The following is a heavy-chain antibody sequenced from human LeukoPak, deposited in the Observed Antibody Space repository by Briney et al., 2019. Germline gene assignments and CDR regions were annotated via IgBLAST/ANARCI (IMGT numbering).Heavy chain of an antibody. V-gene: IGHV1-46*01. J-gene: IGHJ6*03. D-gene: IGHD3-10*01. CDR2: INPSGGST. Sequence: ASVKVSCKASGYTFTRYYMYWVRQAPGQGLEWMGIINPSGGSTNYAQKFQGRVTMTRDTSTNTVYMELSSLRSEDTAVYYCARGPSITMIRGGQWYYYMDVWGKGTTVTVSS. CDR3: ARGPSITMIRGGQWYYYMDV. CDR1: GYTFTRYY.